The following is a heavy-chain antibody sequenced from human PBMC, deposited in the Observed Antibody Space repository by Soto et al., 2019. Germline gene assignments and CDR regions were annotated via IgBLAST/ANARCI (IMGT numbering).Heavy chain of an antibody. CDR1: GFPLSARGVG. CDR3: AHSPGGSAPDY. J-gene: IGHJ4*02. Sequence: QITLKESGPTLVKPTETLTLTCTVSGFPLSARGVGVGWIRQPPGKALEWLAVIYWNDDKRYSPSLKSRLTITKDTSKSQVVLTMTNTDPVDTAKYYCAHSPGGSAPDYCGQGTLVTVSS. D-gene: IGHD3-16*01. CDR2: IYWNDDK. V-gene: IGHV2-5*01.